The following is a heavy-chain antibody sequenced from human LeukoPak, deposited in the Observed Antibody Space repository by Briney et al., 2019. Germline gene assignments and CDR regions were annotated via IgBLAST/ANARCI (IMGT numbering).Heavy chain of an antibody. CDR1: GGFISNY. CDR2: IHTSGNT. Sequence: SETLSLTCTVSGGFISNYWSWIRQPAGKGLEWIGRIHTSGNTLYNPSLRSRVTVSVDTSQNRFSLMLTSATAADTAVYYCARGPPHGGTYFDSWGQGTLVTVSS. CDR3: ARGPPHGGTYFDS. D-gene: IGHD4-23*01. V-gene: IGHV4-4*07. J-gene: IGHJ4*02.